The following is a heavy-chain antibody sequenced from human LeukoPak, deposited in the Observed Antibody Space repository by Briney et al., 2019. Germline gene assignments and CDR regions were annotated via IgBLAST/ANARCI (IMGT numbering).Heavy chain of an antibody. CDR3: ARDLVGVGYFDY. CDR2: IYTSGST. J-gene: IGHJ4*02. CDR1: GGSITSYY. D-gene: IGHD2-15*01. V-gene: IGHV4-4*07. Sequence: KPPETLSLTCTVSGGSITSYYWSWIRQPAGKGLEWIGRIYTSGSTNYNPSLESRVTMSRDTSKNQFSLKLSSETAADTAVYYCARDLVGVGYFDYWGQGTLVTVSS.